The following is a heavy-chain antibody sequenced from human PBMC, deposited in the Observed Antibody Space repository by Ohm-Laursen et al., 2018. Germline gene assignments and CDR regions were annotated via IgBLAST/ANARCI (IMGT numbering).Heavy chain of an antibody. CDR1: GDSVSSDSGA. J-gene: IGHJ6*02. CDR3: SRGQRNYYAMDV. D-gene: IGHD1-1*01. V-gene: IGHV6-1*01. Sequence: QTLSLTCAVSGDSVSSDSGAWNWIRQSPSRGLEWLGRTHYSSKWVYDYAVSVKSRITITPDTSKNQFSLQLNSVTPEDSAVYYCSRGQRNYYAMDVWGQGTTVTVSS. CDR2: THYSSKWVY.